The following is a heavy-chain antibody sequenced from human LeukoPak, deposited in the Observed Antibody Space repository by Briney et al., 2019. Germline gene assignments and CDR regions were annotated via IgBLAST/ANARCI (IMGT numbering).Heavy chain of an antibody. Sequence: SETLSLTCAVSGYSISSGYYWGWIRQPPGKGLEWIGSIYHSGSTYYNPSLKSRVTMSVDTSKNQFSLKLSSVTAADTAVYYCARSGYCSSTSCYNTGYFDYWGQGTLVTVSS. CDR3: ARSGYCSSTSCYNTGYFDY. V-gene: IGHV4-38-2*01. J-gene: IGHJ4*02. CDR2: IYHSGST. CDR1: GYSISSGYY. D-gene: IGHD2-2*02.